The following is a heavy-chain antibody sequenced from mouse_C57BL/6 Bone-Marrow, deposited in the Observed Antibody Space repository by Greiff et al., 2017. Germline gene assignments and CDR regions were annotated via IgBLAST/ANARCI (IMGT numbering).Heavy chain of an antibody. CDR1: GYSFTGYY. V-gene: IGHV1-31*01. CDR2: IYPYNGGS. D-gene: IGHD1-1*01. CDR3: ARVSYYEEFLHCYFGV. J-gene: IGHJ1*03. Sequence: EVQLQQSGPELVKPGASVKISCKASGYSFTGYYMHWVKQSHGNILDWIGYIYPYNGGSSYNQKFKGKATLTVDKCSSTAYMELRGLTSEDSAVYYCARVSYYEEFLHCYFGVCGTGTTVTVSA.